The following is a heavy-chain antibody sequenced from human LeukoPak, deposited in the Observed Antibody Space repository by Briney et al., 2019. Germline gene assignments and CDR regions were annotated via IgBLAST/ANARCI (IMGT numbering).Heavy chain of an antibody. CDR2: INHSGST. J-gene: IGHJ3*02. V-gene: IGHV4-34*01. CDR3: ARQSRRVLRYFDWFSHDAFDI. D-gene: IGHD3-9*01. CDR1: GGSFSGYY. Sequence: PSETLSLTCAVYGGSFSGYYWSWIRQPPGKGLEWIGEINHSGSTNYNPSLKSRVTISVDTSKNQFSLKLSSVTAADTAVYYCARQSRRVLRYFDWFSHDAFDIWGRGTMVTVSS.